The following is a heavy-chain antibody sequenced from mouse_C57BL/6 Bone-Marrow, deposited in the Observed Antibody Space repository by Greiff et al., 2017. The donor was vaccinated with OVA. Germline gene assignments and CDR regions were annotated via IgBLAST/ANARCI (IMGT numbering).Heavy chain of an antibody. CDR3: TTVSYVWWFAY. V-gene: IGHV14-4*01. CDR2: IDPENGDT. CDR1: GFNIKDDY. D-gene: IGHD1-1*01. Sequence: EVNVVESGAELVRPGASVKLSCTASGFNIKDDYMHWVKQRPEQGLEWIGWIDPENGDTEYASKFQGKATITADTSSNTAYLQLSSLTSEDTAVYYCTTVSYVWWFAYWGQGTLVTVSA. J-gene: IGHJ3*01.